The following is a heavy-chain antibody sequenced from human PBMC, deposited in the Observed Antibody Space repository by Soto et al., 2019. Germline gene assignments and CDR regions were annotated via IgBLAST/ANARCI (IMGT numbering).Heavy chain of an antibody. J-gene: IGHJ5*02. Sequence: ASVKVSCKTSGYTFTNYRMHWVRQAPGQGLEWMGIINPSGGGTIYAQKFQGRITMARDTSTTTVYMEVSSLRSEDTAVYYCARDYYDSSGYSNWFDPWGQGTLVTVSS. CDR3: ARDYYDSSGYSNWFDP. D-gene: IGHD3-22*01. CDR2: INPSGGGT. CDR1: GYTFTNYR. V-gene: IGHV1-46*01.